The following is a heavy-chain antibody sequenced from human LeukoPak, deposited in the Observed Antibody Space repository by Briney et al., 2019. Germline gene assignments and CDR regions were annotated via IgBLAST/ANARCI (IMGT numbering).Heavy chain of an antibody. D-gene: IGHD6-19*01. CDR1: GFTFSSYA. Sequence: PGGSLRLSCAASGFTFSSYAMSWVRQAPGKGLEWVSAISGSGGSTYYADSVKGRFTISRDNSKNTLYLQMNSLRAEDTAVYHCAKDPLYSSGWYLDYWGQGTLVTVSS. J-gene: IGHJ4*02. V-gene: IGHV3-23*01. CDR2: ISGSGGST. CDR3: AKDPLYSSGWYLDY.